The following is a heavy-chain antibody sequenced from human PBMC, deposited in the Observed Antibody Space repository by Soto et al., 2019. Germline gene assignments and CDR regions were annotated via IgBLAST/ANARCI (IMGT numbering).Heavy chain of an antibody. CDR2: IVVGSGNT. J-gene: IGHJ4*02. Sequence: SACHDRGQRLEWIGWIVVGSGNTNYAQKFQERVTITRDMSTSTAYMELSSLRSEDTAVYSCAAAYYYDSSGPDYWGQATLLTVSS. D-gene: IGHD3-22*01. CDR3: AAAYYYDSSGPDY. V-gene: IGHV1-58*01.